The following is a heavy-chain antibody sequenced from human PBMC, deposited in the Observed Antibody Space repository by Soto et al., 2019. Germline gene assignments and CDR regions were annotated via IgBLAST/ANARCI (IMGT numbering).Heavy chain of an antibody. J-gene: IGHJ4*02. CDR1: GYTFTSYA. V-gene: IGHV1-3*05. CDR2: INARNGNT. Sequence: QVQLVQSGAEEKKPGASVKVSCKASGYTFTSYAMHWVRQAPGQRLEWMGWINARNGNTKYSQNFQGRVTITRDTSASTAYMELSSLRSEDTAVYYCARSIVVATALDYWGQGTLVTVSS. D-gene: IGHD2-21*02. CDR3: ARSIVVATALDY.